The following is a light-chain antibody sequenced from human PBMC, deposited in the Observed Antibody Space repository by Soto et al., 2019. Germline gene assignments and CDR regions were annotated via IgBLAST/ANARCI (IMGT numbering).Light chain of an antibody. J-gene: IGKJ3*01. CDR1: QTVTSGY. V-gene: IGKV3-20*01. CDR2: GVS. CDR3: QVYGSSSKT. Sequence: DIVMTQYPATLSVSPGERATLSCWASQTVTSGYLAWYQQKPGQAPRLLIYGVSTGATGIPDRFSGSGSGTDFTLTISILEPEDFAVYFCQVYGSSSKTFGPRTNVDI.